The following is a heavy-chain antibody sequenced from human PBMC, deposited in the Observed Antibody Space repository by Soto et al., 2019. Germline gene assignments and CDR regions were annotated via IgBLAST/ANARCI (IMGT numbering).Heavy chain of an antibody. J-gene: IGHJ4*02. V-gene: IGHV4-59*08. Sequence: QVQLQESGPGLVKPSETLSLTCTVSGGSISSYYWSWIWQPPGKGLEWIGYIYYSGSTTYNPSLKSGVTIAVDTSKNQFALKLSSVTAADTAGYYCARRWGRTFDYWGQGTLVTVSS. CDR3: ARRWGRTFDY. D-gene: IGHD7-27*01. CDR1: GGSISSYY. CDR2: IYYSGST.